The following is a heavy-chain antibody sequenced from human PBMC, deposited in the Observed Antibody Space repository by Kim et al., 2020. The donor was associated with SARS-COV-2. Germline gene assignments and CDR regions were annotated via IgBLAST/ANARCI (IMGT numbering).Heavy chain of an antibody. CDR1: GYTFTSYA. CDR2: INAGNGNT. CDR3: ARVLRYFDWLFGGKGY. D-gene: IGHD3-9*01. Sequence: ASVKVSCKASGYTFTSYAMHWVRQAPRQRLEWMGWINAGNGNTKYSQKFQGRVTITRDTSASTAYMELSSLRSEDTAVYYCARVLRYFDWLFGGKGYWGQGTLVTVSS. V-gene: IGHV1-3*01. J-gene: IGHJ4*02.